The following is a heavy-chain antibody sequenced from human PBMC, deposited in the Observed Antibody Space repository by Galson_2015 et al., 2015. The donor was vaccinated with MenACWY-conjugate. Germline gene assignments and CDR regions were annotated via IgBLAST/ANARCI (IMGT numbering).Heavy chain of an antibody. V-gene: IGHV3-7*03. CDR3: ARGPAYGGRVDFLDF. CDR1: EFTFNSHW. CDR2: IKKDGSEK. Sequence: SLRLSCAASEFTFNSHWMSWVRQAPGKGLEWVADIKKDGSEKYYVDSVKGRFTISRDNSKNSLYLQMNSLRAEDTAIYYCARGPAYGGRVDFLDFWGQGTLVTVSS. J-gene: IGHJ4*02. D-gene: IGHD4-23*01.